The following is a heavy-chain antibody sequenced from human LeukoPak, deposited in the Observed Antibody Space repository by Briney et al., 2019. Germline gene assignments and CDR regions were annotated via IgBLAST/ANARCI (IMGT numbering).Heavy chain of an antibody. CDR2: ISGSGAST. V-gene: IGHV3-23*01. CDR3: ATSSRGSKMVRGVVILTVNAFDI. Sequence: GGSRRLSCAASGFTFSSHAMSCVRQAPGKGLEWGSDISGSGASTYYADSGKGRFTISRDNDKNTPELQMNSLRAEDTAVYCCATSSRGSKMVRGVVILTVNAFDIWGQGTMVTVSS. J-gene: IGHJ3*02. D-gene: IGHD3-10*01. CDR1: GFTFSSHA.